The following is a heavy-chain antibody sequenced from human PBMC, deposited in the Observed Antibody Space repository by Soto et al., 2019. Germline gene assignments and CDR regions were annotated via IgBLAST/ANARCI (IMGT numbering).Heavy chain of an antibody. D-gene: IGHD6-6*01. V-gene: IGHV5-10-1*01. J-gene: IGHJ6*02. CDR1: GYSFTSYW. Sequence: XESLKLSWKGSGYSFTSYWSSWVLQMPGKGLEWMGRIDPSDSYTNYSPSFQGHVTISADKSISTAYLQWSSLKASDTAMYYCARSLAARRPDYYGMDVWGQGTTVTVSS. CDR3: ARSLAARRPDYYGMDV. CDR2: IDPSDSYT.